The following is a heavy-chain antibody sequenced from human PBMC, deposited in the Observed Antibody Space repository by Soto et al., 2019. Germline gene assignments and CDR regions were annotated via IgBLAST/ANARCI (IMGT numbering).Heavy chain of an antibody. CDR2: TRNKANSYTT. CDR3: SRAPYYYGMDV. J-gene: IGHJ6*02. CDR1: GFTFSDHY. V-gene: IGHV3-72*01. Sequence: EVQLVESGGGLVQPGGSLRLSCAASGFTFSDHYMDWVRPAPGKGLEWVGRTRNKANSYTTEYAASVKGRFTISRDDSNDSLYLQMNSLKTEDTAVYYCSRAPYYYGMDVWGQGTTVTVSS.